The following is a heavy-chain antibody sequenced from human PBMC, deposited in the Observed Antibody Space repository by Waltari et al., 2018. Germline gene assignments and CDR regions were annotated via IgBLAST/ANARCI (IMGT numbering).Heavy chain of an antibody. CDR1: GGTFSSYA. J-gene: IGHJ2*01. D-gene: IGHD1-26*01. CDR2: IIPIFGTA. CDR3: AEGSYYPRAWYFDL. Sequence: QVQLVQSGAEVKKPGSSVKVSCKASGGTFSSYAISWVRQAPGQGLEWMGGIIPIFGTANYAQKFQGRGKMTADKSTSTAYMELSSLRSEDTAVYYCAEGSYYPRAWYFDLWGRGTLVTVSS. V-gene: IGHV1-69*14.